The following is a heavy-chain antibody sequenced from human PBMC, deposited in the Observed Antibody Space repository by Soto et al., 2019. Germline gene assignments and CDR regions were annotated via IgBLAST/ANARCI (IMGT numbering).Heavy chain of an antibody. D-gene: IGHD3-10*01. Sequence: GESLKISCKGSGYSFASQWIGWVRQRPGKGLEWMGNIYPADSDTRYSPSFQGQVTISVDKSIRTVYLQWTSLKASDTAIYYCARVQNSNKSYYDYYSGMDVWGQGTTATVSS. CDR1: GYSFASQW. CDR2: IYPADSDT. J-gene: IGHJ6*02. V-gene: IGHV5-51*01. CDR3: ARVQNSNKSYYDYYSGMDV.